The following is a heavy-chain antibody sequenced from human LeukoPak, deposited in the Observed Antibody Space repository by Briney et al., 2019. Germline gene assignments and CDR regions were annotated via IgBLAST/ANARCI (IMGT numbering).Heavy chain of an antibody. CDR3: ARQIEVAGKETAWTFDY. CDR1: GFTFGSYE. CDR2: ISSSGATR. J-gene: IGHJ4*02. V-gene: IGHV3-48*03. Sequence: PGGSLRLSCAASGFTFGSYEMNWVRQAPGKGLEWLSYISSSGATRYYADSVKGRFTVSRDNAKNSLYLQMSSLRAEDTAVYYCARQIEVAGKETAWTFDYWGQGTLVTVSS. D-gene: IGHD6-19*01.